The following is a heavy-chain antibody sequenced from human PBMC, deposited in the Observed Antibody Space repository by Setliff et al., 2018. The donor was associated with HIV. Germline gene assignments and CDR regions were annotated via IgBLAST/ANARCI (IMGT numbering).Heavy chain of an antibody. V-gene: IGHV4-31*03. CDR1: GGSISSGGYY. Sequence: TLSLTCTVSGGSISSGGYYWSWIRQHPGKGLEWIGYIYYSGSTYYNPSLKGRVTISVDTSKNQFSLKLSSVTAADTAVYYCARAPPMLLGIATYYYYYMDVWGKGTTVTVS. J-gene: IGHJ6*03. CDR2: IYYSGST. D-gene: IGHD7-27*01. CDR3: ARAPPMLLGIATYYYYYMDV.